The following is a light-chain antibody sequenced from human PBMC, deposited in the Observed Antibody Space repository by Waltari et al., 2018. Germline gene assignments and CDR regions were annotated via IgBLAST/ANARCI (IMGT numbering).Light chain of an antibody. V-gene: IGLV3-19*01. CDR2: GKD. CDR1: SLSTSY. J-gene: IGLJ3*02. Sequence: SSELTRDPAVSVALGQTVRITCQGTSLSTSYASWYQPKPGQAPVLVSYGKDKRPSGIPDRISGYSSGATSSLTITGAQAEDEADYYCSSRNGRANQVVFAGGTKVTVL. CDR3: SSRNGRANQVV.